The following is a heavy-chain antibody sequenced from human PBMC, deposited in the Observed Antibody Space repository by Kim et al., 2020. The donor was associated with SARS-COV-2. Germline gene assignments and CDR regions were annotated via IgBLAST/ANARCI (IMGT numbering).Heavy chain of an antibody. Sequence: STYYADSVKGRFTISRDNSKSTLYLQMNSLRVEDTAMYYWVGDRDASWGQGTLVTVSS. CDR2: ST. CDR3: VGDRDAS. V-gene: IGHV3-23*01. J-gene: IGHJ5*02.